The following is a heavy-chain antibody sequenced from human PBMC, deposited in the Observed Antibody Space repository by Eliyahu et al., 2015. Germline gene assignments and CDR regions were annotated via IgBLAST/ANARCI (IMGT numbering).Heavy chain of an antibody. V-gene: IGHV1-46*01. J-gene: IGHJ3*02. CDR3: ARGLGATTDDAFDI. CDR2: XNPSGGST. Sequence: QVQLVQSGAEVKKPGASVKVSCKASGYTFTSYXMHWVRQAPGQGLEWMGIXNPSGGSTSYXXKFQGRVTMTRDTSTSTVYMELSSLRSEDTAVYYCARGLGATTDDAFDIWGQGTMVTVSS. CDR1: GYTFTSYX. D-gene: IGHD1-26*01.